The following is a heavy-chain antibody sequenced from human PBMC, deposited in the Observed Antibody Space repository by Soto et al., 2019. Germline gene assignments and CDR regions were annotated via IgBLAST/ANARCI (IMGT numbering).Heavy chain of an antibody. CDR3: ARGRDHAFDI. CDR1: GFTFSDSA. Sequence: GGSLRLSCAASGFTFSDSAMNWVRQAPGKGLDWLSFITSTSSTILYADSVKGRFTISRDNAKNSLYLQMNSLRDEDTAVYYCARGRDHAFDIWGQGTXVTVSS. J-gene: IGHJ3*02. V-gene: IGHV3-48*02. CDR2: ITSTSSTI.